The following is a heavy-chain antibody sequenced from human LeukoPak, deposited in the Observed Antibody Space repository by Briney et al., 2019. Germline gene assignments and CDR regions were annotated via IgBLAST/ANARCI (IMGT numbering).Heavy chain of an antibody. V-gene: IGHV3-23*01. CDR1: GFTFSSYA. J-gene: IGHJ3*02. Sequence: PWGSLRLSCAASGFTFSSYAMSWVRQAAGKGLEGVSSSGDNTRYADSVKGRFTISRDNSKNTLDLQMNGLRAEDTAVYYCAKSWRYYDSSNYYAFDIWGQGTMVTVSS. D-gene: IGHD3-22*01. CDR2: SGDNT. CDR3: AKSWRYYDSSNYYAFDI.